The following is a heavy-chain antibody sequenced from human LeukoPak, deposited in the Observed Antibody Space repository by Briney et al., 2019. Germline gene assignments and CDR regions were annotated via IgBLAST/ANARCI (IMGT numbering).Heavy chain of an antibody. D-gene: IGHD1-26*01. Sequence: PSETLSLTCTVSGGSISSYYWNWIRQPAGKGLEWIERIYPSGSTDYNPSLKSRVTMSVDTSKNQFSLKLSSVTAADTAVYYCAREGGSYNCFDPWGQGTLVTVSS. CDR2: IYPSGST. V-gene: IGHV4-4*07. CDR1: GGSISSYY. J-gene: IGHJ5*02. CDR3: AREGGSYNCFDP.